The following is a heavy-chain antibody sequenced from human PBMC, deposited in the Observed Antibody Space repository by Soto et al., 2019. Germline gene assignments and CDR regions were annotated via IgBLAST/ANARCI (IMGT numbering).Heavy chain of an antibody. CDR3: ARRDCSSTICYLPFDY. CDR2: ISTSGSTI. V-gene: IGHV3-48*03. Sequence: EESLILSCGASGFPFSSHEMNWVRHAPGKGLEWVSYISTSGSTIYYADSVKGRFTISRDNAKNSLYLQMNSLRAEDTAVYYCARRDCSSTICYLPFDYWGQGTLVTVSS. CDR1: GFPFSSHE. J-gene: IGHJ4*02. D-gene: IGHD2-2*01.